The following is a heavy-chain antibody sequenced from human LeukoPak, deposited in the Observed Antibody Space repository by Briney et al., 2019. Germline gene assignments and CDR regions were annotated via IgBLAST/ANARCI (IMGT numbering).Heavy chain of an antibody. D-gene: IGHD1-26*01. V-gene: IGHV3-30*02. CDR3: AKVGGPISGSYYGPTLGSNWFDP. J-gene: IGHJ5*02. CDR1: GFTFSSYG. CDR2: IRYDGSNK. Sequence: GGSLRLPCAASGFTFSSYGMHWVRQAPGKGLEWVAFIRYDGSNKYYADSVKGRFTISRDNSKNTLYLQMNSLRAEDTAVYYCAKVGGPISGSYYGPTLGSNWFDPWGQGTLVTVSS.